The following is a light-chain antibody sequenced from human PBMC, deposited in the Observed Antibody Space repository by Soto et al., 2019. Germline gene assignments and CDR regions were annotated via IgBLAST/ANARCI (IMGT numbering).Light chain of an antibody. J-gene: IGKJ1*01. CDR2: GAS. Sequence: EIVLTQSPATVSLSPGERATLSCRASQSVEYYLAWYQQKPGQAPRLLIYGASRRAGGIPDRFSGSGSGTDFTLSISRLEPEDFAVYWCQHYGNSPTFGQGTRVQIK. CDR1: QSVEYY. CDR3: QHYGNSPT. V-gene: IGKV3-20*01.